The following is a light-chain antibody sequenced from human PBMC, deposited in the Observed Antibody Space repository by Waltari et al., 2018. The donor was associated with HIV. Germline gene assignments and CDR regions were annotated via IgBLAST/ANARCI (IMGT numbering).Light chain of an antibody. J-gene: IGLJ2*01. CDR2: SNV. CDR1: DLSTKI. Sequence: SYVLTQTPSVSVAPKQTATISCAGDDLSTKIVHWYQQRPGQAPLLVIDSNVHRPSGVPERFSGSNSANTATLTINRVDAGDEADYYCHVWDYGGGHVIFGGGTKLTVL. CDR3: HVWDYGGGHVI. V-gene: IGLV3-21*02.